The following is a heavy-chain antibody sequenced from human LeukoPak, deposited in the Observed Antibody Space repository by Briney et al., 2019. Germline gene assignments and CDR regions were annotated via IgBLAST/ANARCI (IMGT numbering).Heavy chain of an antibody. CDR1: GFTFSSYA. Sequence: GGSLRLXCAASGFTFSSYAMSWVRQAPGKGLEWVSAISGSGGSTYYADSVKGRFTISRDNSKNTLYLQMNSLRAEDTAVYYCAKDGGVEDYYGSGSYGSFDYWGQGTLVTVSS. CDR3: AKDGGVEDYYGSGSYGSFDY. J-gene: IGHJ4*02. V-gene: IGHV3-23*01. D-gene: IGHD3-10*01. CDR2: ISGSGGST.